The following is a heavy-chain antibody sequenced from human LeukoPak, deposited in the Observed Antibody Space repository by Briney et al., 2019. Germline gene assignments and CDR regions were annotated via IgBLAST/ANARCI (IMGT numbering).Heavy chain of an antibody. CDR1: GYSISSGTYY. V-gene: IGHV4-61*02. CDR3: ASTKYYYDSSGYYYERKYFQH. J-gene: IGHJ1*01. D-gene: IGHD3-22*01. CDR2: ISTSGST. Sequence: PSETLSLTCTVSGYSISSGTYYWTWIRQPAGKGLEWIGRISTSGSTNYNPSLKSRVTISVDTSKNQFSLRLSSVTAADTAVYYCASTKYYYDSSGYYYERKYFQHWGQGTLVTVSS.